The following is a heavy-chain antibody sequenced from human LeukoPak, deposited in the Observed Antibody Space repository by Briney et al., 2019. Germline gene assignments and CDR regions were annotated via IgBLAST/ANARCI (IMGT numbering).Heavy chain of an antibody. V-gene: IGHV3-21*01. CDR3: ASLGYGYVRPGGRKQIDY. D-gene: IGHD5-18*01. CDR1: GFTFSSYS. J-gene: IGHJ4*02. CDR2: ISSSSSYI. Sequence: GGSLRLSCAASGFTFSSYSMNWVRQAPGMGLEWVSSISSSSSYICYADSVKGRFTISRDNAKNSLYLQMNSLRAGDTAVYYCASLGYGYVRPGGRKQIDYWGQGTLVTVSS.